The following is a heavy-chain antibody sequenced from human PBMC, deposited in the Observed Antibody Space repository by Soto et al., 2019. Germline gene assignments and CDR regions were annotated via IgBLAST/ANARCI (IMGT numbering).Heavy chain of an antibody. CDR2: TRNKANSYTT. J-gene: IGHJ5*02. CDR1: GFTFSDHY. Sequence: GSLRLSYAASGFTFSDHYMDWVRQAPGKGLEWVGRTRNKANSYTTEYAASVKGRFTISRDDSKNSLYLQMNSLRAEDTAVYYCAKDSRSISSSWYNWFDPWGQGTLVTVSS. CDR3: AKDSRSISSSWYNWFDP. D-gene: IGHD6-13*01. V-gene: IGHV3-72*01.